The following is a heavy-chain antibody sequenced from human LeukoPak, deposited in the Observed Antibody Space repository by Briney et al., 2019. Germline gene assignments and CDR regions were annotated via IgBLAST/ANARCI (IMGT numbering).Heavy chain of an antibody. CDR2: IYYSGSA. CDR1: GGSISSYY. CDR3: ARTGIVATSYFFDY. V-gene: IGHV4-59*01. Sequence: SETLSLTCTVSGGSISSYYWSWIRQPPGKGLEWIGFIYYSGSANYNPSLRSRVTISVDTSKNQFSLKLTSVTAADTAVYYCARTGIVATSYFFDYWGHGTLVTVSS. D-gene: IGHD5-12*01. J-gene: IGHJ4*01.